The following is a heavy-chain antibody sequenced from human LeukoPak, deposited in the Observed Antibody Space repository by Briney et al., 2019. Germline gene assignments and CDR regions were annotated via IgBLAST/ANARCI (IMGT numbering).Heavy chain of an antibody. D-gene: IGHD5-18*01. J-gene: IGHJ4*02. V-gene: IGHV3-23*01. CDR1: GITFSSYA. Sequence: GGSLRLSCAAAGITFSSYAMSWVRQAPGKGLEWVSAISGSGGSTYYADSVKGRFTISRDNSKNTLYLQMNSLRAEDTAVYYCAKAYSYGTYYFDYWGQGTLVTVSS. CDR2: ISGSGGST. CDR3: AKAYSYGTYYFDY.